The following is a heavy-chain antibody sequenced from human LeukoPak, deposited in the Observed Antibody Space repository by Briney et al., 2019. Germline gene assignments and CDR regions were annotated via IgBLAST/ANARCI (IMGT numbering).Heavy chain of an antibody. J-gene: IGHJ3*02. CDR2: INHSGST. Sequence: PSETLSLTCAVYGGSFSGYYWSWLRQPSGKGLEWIGEINHSGSTNYNPSLKSRVTISVDTSKNQFSLKLSSVTAADTAVYYCARGIYSYDAFDIWGQGTMVTVSS. D-gene: IGHD5-18*01. CDR1: GGSFSGYY. V-gene: IGHV4-34*01. CDR3: ARGIYSYDAFDI.